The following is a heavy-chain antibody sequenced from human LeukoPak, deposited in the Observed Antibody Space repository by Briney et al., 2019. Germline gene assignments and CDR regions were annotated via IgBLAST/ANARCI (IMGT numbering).Heavy chain of an antibody. V-gene: IGHV3-74*01. CDR1: GFTFSSYW. J-gene: IGHJ6*04. CDR3: AELGITIIGGV. CDR2: IKSDGSS. D-gene: IGHD3-10*02. Sequence: GGSLRLSCAASGFTFSSYWMQWVRQAPGKGLVWGSRIKSDGSSIYADSEKGRFTISRDNAKNTLYLQMTSLRAEDTAMYYCAELGITIIGGVWGKGTTVTISS.